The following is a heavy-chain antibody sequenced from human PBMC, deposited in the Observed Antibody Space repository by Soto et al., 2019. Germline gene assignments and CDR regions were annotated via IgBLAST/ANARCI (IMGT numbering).Heavy chain of an antibody. CDR1: GFTFSSYA. J-gene: IGHJ4*02. CDR2: ISGNGVST. Sequence: EVQLLESGGDLVQPGGSLRLSCAASGFTFSSYAMTWVRQAPGKGLEWVSGISGNGVSTYYADSVNGRFTISRDNSKNTLYLQMNSLRVEDTAVYYCAKQRVNFDYWGQGTLVTVSS. CDR3: AKQRVNFDY. V-gene: IGHV3-23*01.